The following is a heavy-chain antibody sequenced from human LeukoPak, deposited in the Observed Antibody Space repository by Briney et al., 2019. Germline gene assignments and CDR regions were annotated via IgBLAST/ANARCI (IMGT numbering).Heavy chain of an antibody. CDR1: GFTFSSYW. V-gene: IGHV3-7*01. D-gene: IGHD3-10*01. J-gene: IGHJ3*02. CDR2: IKQDGSEK. Sequence: GGSLRLSCAASGFTFSSYWMSWVRQAPGKGLERVANIKQDGSEKYYVDSVKGRFTISRDNAKNSLYLQMNSLRAEDTAVYYCARAPYYYGSGSDAFDIWGQGTMVTVSS. CDR3: ARAPYYYGSGSDAFDI.